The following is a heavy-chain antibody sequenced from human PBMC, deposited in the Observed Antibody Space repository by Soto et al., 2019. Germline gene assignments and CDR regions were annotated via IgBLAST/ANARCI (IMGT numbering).Heavy chain of an antibody. CDR1: GYNFGRYW. Sequence: EVQLVQSGAEVKKPGEALKISCKASGYNFGRYWISWVRQMPGKGLEWMGRIDPSDSYNDYSPSFQGHVTISADKSISTVYLQWSSLEASDTAIYFCARHFYGGPRPWFDPWGQGSLVTVSS. J-gene: IGHJ5*01. CDR2: IDPSDSYN. CDR3: ARHFYGGPRPWFDP. V-gene: IGHV5-10-1*03. D-gene: IGHD3-3*02.